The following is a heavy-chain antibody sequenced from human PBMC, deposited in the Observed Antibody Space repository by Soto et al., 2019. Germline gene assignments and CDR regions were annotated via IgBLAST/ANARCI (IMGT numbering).Heavy chain of an antibody. J-gene: IGHJ4*02. Sequence: QVQLVQSGAEVKKPGASVKVSCKASGYTFTSYGISWVRQAPGRGLEWMGWISAYNGNTNYAQKLQGRVTMTTDTSTSTAYMELRSLRSDDTAVYYCARDRSHAIYSSTVSTPDFDYWGQGTLVTVSS. CDR3: ARDRSHAIYSSTVSTPDFDY. CDR2: ISAYNGNT. CDR1: GYTFTSYG. V-gene: IGHV1-18*01. D-gene: IGHD4-4*01.